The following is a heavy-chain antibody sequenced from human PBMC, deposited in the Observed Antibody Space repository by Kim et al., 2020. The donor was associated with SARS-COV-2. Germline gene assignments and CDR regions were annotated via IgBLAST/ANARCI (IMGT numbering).Heavy chain of an antibody. CDR1: GFTFSSYA. V-gene: IGHV3-30*03. CDR3: AVVGYCGSTSCYTWGY. J-gene: IGHJ4*01. Sequence: GGSLRLSCAASGFTFSSYAMSWVRQAPGKGLEWVSVISYDGGNKYYADSVKGRFTISRDNSKNTLYLQMNSLRAEDTAVYYCAVVGYCGSTSCYTWGYWGQGTPVTVSS. CDR2: ISYDGGNK. D-gene: IGHD2-2*02.